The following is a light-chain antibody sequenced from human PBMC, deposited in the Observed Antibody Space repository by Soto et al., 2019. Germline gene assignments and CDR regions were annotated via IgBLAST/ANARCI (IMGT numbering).Light chain of an antibody. Sequence: EIVMTQSPATLSVSPGQRATLSCRASQSVSSYLAWYQQKPGQAPRLLIYGASSRATGIPDRFSGSGSGTDFTLTISRLEPEDFAVYYCQQRSNWPPITFGHGTRLEI. J-gene: IGKJ5*01. CDR3: QQRSNWPPIT. CDR2: GAS. V-gene: IGKV3-11*01. CDR1: QSVSSY.